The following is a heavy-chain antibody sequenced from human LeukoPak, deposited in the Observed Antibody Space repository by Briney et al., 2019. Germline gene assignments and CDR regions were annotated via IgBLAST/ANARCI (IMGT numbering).Heavy chain of an antibody. J-gene: IGHJ5*02. Sequence: GGSLRLSCAASGSAFSDYYMSWIRQAPGKGLEWLSYINIGGTNTHYADSVKGRFTISRDNAKKSLYLEMINLRAEDTAVYYCATDGAGFDTWGQGVLVTVSS. CDR2: INIGGTNT. CDR1: GSAFSDYY. CDR3: ATDGAGFDT. V-gene: IGHV3-11*01.